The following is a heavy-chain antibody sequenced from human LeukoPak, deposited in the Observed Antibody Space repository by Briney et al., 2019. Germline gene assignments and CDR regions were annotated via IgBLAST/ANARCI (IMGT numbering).Heavy chain of an antibody. CDR2: IRTTAEGAKYA. CDR3: ATDQRYAFDY. V-gene: IGHV3-48*02. D-gene: IGHD3-9*01. Sequence: AGGSLRLSCVASGFTFSSHGMNWVRQAPGKGLEWISNIRTTAEGAKYAYYADSVRGRVTISRDDGKNTLYLHMNSLRDDDTAVYYCATDQRYAFDYWGQGILVTVSS. CDR1: GFTFSSHG. J-gene: IGHJ4*02.